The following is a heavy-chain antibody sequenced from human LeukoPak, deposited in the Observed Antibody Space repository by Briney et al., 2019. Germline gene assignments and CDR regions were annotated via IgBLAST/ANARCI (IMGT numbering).Heavy chain of an antibody. V-gene: IGHV1-8*03. D-gene: IGHD3-3*01. CDR3: ALESDRLGAFDI. J-gene: IGHJ3*02. CDR1: GYTFTSYD. Sequence: GASVKVSCKASGYTFTSYDINWVRQATGQGLECMGWMNPNSGNTGYAQKFQGRVTITRNTSISTAYMELSSLRSEDTAVYYCALESDRLGAFDIWGQGTMVTVSS. CDR2: MNPNSGNT.